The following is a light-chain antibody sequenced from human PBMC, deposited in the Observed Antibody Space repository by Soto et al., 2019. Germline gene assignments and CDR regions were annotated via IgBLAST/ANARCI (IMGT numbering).Light chain of an antibody. V-gene: IGKV3-11*01. CDR3: QQLSHWPST. Sequence: EIVLTQSPATLSLSPGERATLSCRASQSVSRYLAWYQQKPGQAPRLLIYDASNRATGIPARFSGSRSGTDLTLTISSLQPEDFAFYYCQQLSHWPSTFVRGPKVQIK. CDR2: DAS. CDR1: QSVSRY. J-gene: IGKJ4*01.